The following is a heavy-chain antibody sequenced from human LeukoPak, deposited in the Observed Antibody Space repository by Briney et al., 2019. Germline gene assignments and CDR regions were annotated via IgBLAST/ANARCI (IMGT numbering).Heavy chain of an antibody. CDR1: GFTFSSYT. V-gene: IGHV3-30-3*01. J-gene: IGHJ4*02. CDR3: ARDDRGYSGYHFDH. CDR2: QDGNNK. Sequence: GGSLRLSCAASGFTFSSYTFHWVRQAPGKGLEWVAVQDGNNKYYTNSVKGRFTISRDNSKNTLYLQMNSLRAEDTAVYYCARDDRGYSGYHFDHWGQGTLVTVSS. D-gene: IGHD5-12*01.